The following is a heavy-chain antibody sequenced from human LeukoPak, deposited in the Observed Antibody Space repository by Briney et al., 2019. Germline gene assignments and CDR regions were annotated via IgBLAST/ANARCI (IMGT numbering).Heavy chain of an antibody. CDR3: ARGVGSSWFAD. CDR2: INPNSAAT. V-gene: IGHV1-2*02. D-gene: IGHD6-13*01. J-gene: IGHJ5*02. Sequence: ASVKVSCKASGYTFIANYIHWVRQAPGQGLEWMGWINPNSAATSYAQNFEGRVTMTKDTSMTTHYMELSRLTCDDTAVYYCARGVGSSWFADWGQGTLVTVSS. CDR1: GYTFIANY.